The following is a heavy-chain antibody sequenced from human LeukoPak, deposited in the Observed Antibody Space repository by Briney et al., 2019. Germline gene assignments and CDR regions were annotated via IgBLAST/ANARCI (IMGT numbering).Heavy chain of an antibody. CDR3: AKDWEWFGEFSN. D-gene: IGHD3-10*01. CDR1: GFTFSNYA. CDR2: ISSSGSAT. Sequence: GGSLRLSCAASGFTFSNYAMIWVRQAPGKGLEWVSAISSSGSATYYADSVKGRFTISRDNSKNTLYLQMSSLRAEDTAVYYCAKDWEWFGEFSNWGQGTLVTVSS. V-gene: IGHV3-23*01. J-gene: IGHJ4*02.